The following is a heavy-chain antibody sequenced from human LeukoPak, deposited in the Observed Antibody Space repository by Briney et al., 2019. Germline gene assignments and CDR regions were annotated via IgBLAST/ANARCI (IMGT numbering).Heavy chain of an antibody. J-gene: IGHJ4*02. D-gene: IGHD3-10*01. V-gene: IGHV3-53*01. CDR1: GFTFSSYE. CDR3: ARDRDDYFDY. Sequence: PGGSLRLSCAASGFTFSSYEMNWVRQAPGKGLEWVSVIYSGGSTYYADSVKGRFTISRDNSKNTLYLQMNSLRAEDTALYYCARDRDDYFDYWGQGTLVTVSS. CDR2: IYSGGST.